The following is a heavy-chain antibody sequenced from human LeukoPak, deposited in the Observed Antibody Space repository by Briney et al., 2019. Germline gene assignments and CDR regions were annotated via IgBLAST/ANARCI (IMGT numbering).Heavy chain of an antibody. CDR3: ARGQGITGTTGDY. CDR1: GGSFSGYY. V-gene: IGHV4-34*01. CDR2: INHSGST. D-gene: IGHD1-7*01. J-gene: IGHJ4*02. Sequence: SETLSLTCAVYGGSFSGYYWSWIRQPPGKGLEWIGEINHSGSTNYNPSLKSRVTISVDTSKNQFSLKLSSVTAADTAVYYCARGQGITGTTGDYWGQGTLVTVSS.